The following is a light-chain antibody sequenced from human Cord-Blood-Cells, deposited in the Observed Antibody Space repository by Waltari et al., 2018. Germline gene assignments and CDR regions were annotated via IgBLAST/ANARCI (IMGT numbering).Light chain of an antibody. J-gene: IGLJ3*02. V-gene: IGLV2-14*03. CDR3: SSYTSSSTWV. CDR2: DVI. CDR1: SSDVGGSNY. Sequence: QSALTQPASVSGSPGQSITISCTGTSSDVGGSNYVSWYQQHPGKAPNLMIYDVINRPSGVSNRFSGSKSGNTASLTISGLQAEDEADYYCSSYTSSSTWVFGGGTKLTVL.